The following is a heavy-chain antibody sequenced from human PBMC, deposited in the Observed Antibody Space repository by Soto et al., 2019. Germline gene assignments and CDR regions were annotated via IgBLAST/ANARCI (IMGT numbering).Heavy chain of an antibody. CDR2: VNAGNGNT. Sequence: ASVKVSCKASGYSFISYAIHWVRQAPGQRLEWMGWVNAGNGNTKYSQTFKDRVTFTRDISATITYMELSSLRSDDTAIYYCARLTGVFRLVLDYWGQGTQVTVSS. CDR1: GYSFISYA. CDR3: ARLTGVFRLVLDY. D-gene: IGHD3-16*01. J-gene: IGHJ4*02. V-gene: IGHV1-3*01.